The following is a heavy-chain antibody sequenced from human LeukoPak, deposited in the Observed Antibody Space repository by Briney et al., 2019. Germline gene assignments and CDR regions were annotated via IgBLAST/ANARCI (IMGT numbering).Heavy chain of an antibody. J-gene: IGHJ4*02. CDR2: IYSGGSGI. CDR3: AGVSAAEAIDYDY. Sequence: PGGSLRLSCTASGFTFSNYWLHWVRQAPGEGLVWVSRIYSGGSGIYYADSVRGGFTLSRDNAKNTLYLQMYSVRVEDTAVCYCAGVSAAEAIDYDYWGQGTLVTVSS. V-gene: IGHV3-74*01. D-gene: IGHD4-11*01. CDR1: GFTFSNYW.